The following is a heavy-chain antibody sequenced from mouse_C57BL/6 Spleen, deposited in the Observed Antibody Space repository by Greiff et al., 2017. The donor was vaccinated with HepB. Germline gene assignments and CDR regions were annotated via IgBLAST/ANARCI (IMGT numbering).Heavy chain of an antibody. D-gene: IGHD4-1*01. CDR1: GYTFTDYN. V-gene: IGHV1-18*01. J-gene: IGHJ3*01. CDR3: ARGLGRVAAY. CDR2: INPNNGGT. Sequence: VQLQQPGTELVKPGASVKIPCKASGYTFTDYNMDWVKQSHGKSLEWIGDINPNNGGTIYNQKFKGKATLTVDKSSSTAYMELRSLTSEDTAVYYCARGLGRVAAYWGQGTLVTVSA.